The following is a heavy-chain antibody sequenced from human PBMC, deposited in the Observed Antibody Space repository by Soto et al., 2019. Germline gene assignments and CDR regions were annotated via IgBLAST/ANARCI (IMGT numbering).Heavy chain of an antibody. CDR3: AKDGPPRDYGLYFDY. J-gene: IGHJ4*02. D-gene: IGHD4-17*01. V-gene: IGHV3-23*01. CDR2: ISGSVGST. CDR1: GFTFSSYA. Sequence: GGSLRLSCAASGFTFSSYAMSWVRQAPGKGLEWVSAISGSVGSTYYADSVKGRFTISRANSKNTLYLQMNSLRAEDTAVYYCAKDGPPRDYGLYFDYWGQGTQVTVSS.